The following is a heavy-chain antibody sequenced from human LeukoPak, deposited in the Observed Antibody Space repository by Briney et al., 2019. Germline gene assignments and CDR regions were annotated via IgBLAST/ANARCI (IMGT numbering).Heavy chain of an antibody. CDR1: GFTFSSYA. CDR2: ISGSGGST. D-gene: IGHD3-22*01. Sequence: GGSPRLSCAASGFTFSSYAMSWVRQAPGKGLEWVSAISGSGGSTYYADSVKGRFTISRDNSKNTLYLQMNSLRAEDTAVYYCAKDRAMRVDAFDIWGQGTMVTVSS. V-gene: IGHV3-23*01. CDR3: AKDRAMRVDAFDI. J-gene: IGHJ3*02.